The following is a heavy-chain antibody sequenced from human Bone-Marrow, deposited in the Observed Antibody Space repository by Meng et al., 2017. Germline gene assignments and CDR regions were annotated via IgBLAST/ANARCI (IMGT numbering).Heavy chain of an antibody. Sequence: ASVKVSCKASGYTFTSYDINWVRQATGQGLEWMGWMNPSSGNTGYAQKFQGRVTMTRNTSISTAYMELSSLRSEDTAVYYCARRFGSGPFLGFDYWGQGTLVTVSS. CDR3: ARRFGSGPFLGFDY. J-gene: IGHJ4*02. CDR2: MNPSSGNT. D-gene: IGHD2-15*01. CDR1: GYTFTSYD. V-gene: IGHV1-8*01.